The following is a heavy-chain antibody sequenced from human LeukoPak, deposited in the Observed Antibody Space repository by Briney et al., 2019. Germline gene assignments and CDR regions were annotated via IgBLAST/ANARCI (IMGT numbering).Heavy chain of an antibody. CDR2: ISYDGSNK. CDR1: GFTFSSYA. CDR3: ARDASYYYDSSGYPILYYFDY. J-gene: IGHJ4*02. V-gene: IGHV3-30-3*01. D-gene: IGHD3-22*01. Sequence: PGGSLRLSCAASGFTFSSYAMHWVRQAPGMGLEWVAVISYDGSNKYYADSVKGRFTISRDNSKNTLYLQMNSLRAEDTAVYYCARDASYYYDSSGYPILYYFDYWGQGTLVTVSS.